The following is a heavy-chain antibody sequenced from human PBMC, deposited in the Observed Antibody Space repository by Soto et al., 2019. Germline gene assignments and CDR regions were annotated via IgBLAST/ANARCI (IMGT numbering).Heavy chain of an antibody. D-gene: IGHD3-10*01. CDR2: IRNKADKYST. V-gene: IGHV3-73*01. Sequence: GGSLRLSCVASGLTFSASAMHWVRQASGKGLEWVGRIRNKADKYSTVYAAPVQGRFTISRDDSKNTVSLQMNSLRVDDTAVYFCAKKTTGTHPFDYWGQGTLVTVSS. CDR3: AKKTTGTHPFDY. J-gene: IGHJ4*02. CDR1: GLTFSASA.